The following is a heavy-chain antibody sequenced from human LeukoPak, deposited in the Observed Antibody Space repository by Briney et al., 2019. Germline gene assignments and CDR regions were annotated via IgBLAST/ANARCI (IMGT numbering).Heavy chain of an antibody. CDR3: ARDGLSTSDYSDYHNYFDY. CDR2: IILSGGGT. Sequence: ASVKVSCKASGYTFTNFYMHWVRQAPGQGLEWMGLIILSGGGTNYAQKFQGRVTMTSDTSTSTVYMELHSLRSEDTAVYYCARDGLSTSDYSDYHNYFDYWGQGTLVTVSS. J-gene: IGHJ4*02. CDR1: GYTFTNFY. V-gene: IGHV1-46*01. D-gene: IGHD4-11*01.